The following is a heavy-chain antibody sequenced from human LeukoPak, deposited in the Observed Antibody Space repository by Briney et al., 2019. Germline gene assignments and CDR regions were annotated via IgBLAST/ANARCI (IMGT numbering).Heavy chain of an antibody. CDR3: GRETPTTGWYTADY. CDR2: TWYDGSNK. D-gene: IGHD6-19*01. J-gene: IGHJ4*01. CDR1: GFTFKNYG. V-gene: IGHV3-33*01. Sequence: PGVSLTLSCAASGFTFKNYGMHWVRQAPGKGLAWVGMTWYDGSNKYYADSVKGRFTLSRDNSKDTLYLQLNSLSAADSAVYYCGRETPTTGWYTADYWGHGTLVTVSS.